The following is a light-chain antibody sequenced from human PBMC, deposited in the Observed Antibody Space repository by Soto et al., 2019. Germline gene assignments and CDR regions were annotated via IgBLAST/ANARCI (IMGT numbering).Light chain of an antibody. CDR2: SAS. CDR3: QQYAGSPRT. V-gene: IGKV3-20*01. J-gene: IGKJ1*01. CDR1: QNLGTLY. Sequence: EIVLTQSPGTLSLSPGERGTLSCRASQNLGTLYLAWFQQKSGQAPRLLIYSASRRETGIPDRFTGSGSGTEFTLTINRVEPEDVAVYFCQQYAGSPRTFGQGTKVDIK.